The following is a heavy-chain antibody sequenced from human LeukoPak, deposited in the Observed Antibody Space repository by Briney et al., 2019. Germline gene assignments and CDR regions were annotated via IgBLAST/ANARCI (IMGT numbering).Heavy chain of an antibody. D-gene: IGHD2-2*01. Sequence: PLGGSLRLSCAASGFTFSNAWMSWVRQAPGKGLEWVAVIWYDGSNKYYADSVKGRFTISRDNSKNTLYLQMSSLRAEDTAVYYCAKDEYCSSTSCYAVDYWGQGTLVTVSS. CDR3: AKDEYCSSTSCYAVDY. CDR2: IWYDGSNK. CDR1: GFTFSNAW. J-gene: IGHJ4*02. V-gene: IGHV3-33*06.